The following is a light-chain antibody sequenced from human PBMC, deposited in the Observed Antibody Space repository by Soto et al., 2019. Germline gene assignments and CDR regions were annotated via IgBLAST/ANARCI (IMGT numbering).Light chain of an antibody. V-gene: IGLV2-8*01. CDR2: EVS. CDR3: SSYAGSNTSYV. J-gene: IGLJ1*01. Sequence: QSALTQPPSASGSPGQSVTISCTGTSSDVGGYNYVSWYQQHPGKAPKLMIYEVSKRPSGVPDRFSGSKSGNTASLTVSGLQAEDEADYYCSSYAGSNTSYVFGTGTNVTVL. CDR1: SSDVGGYNY.